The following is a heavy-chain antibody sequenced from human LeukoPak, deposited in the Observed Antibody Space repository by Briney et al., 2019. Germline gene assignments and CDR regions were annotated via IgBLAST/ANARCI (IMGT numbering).Heavy chain of an antibody. CDR1: GYTFTGYY. J-gene: IGHJ4*02. D-gene: IGHD2-2*01. Sequence: ASVKVSCKASGYTFTGYYMHWVRQAPGQGLEWMGRIIPILGLANYAQKSQGRVTITADKSTSTAYMELSSLRSEDTAVYYCATPRHDGSSTRSVVYFDYWGQGTLVTVSS. CDR3: ATPRHDGSSTRSVVYFDY. CDR2: IIPILGLA. V-gene: IGHV1-69*02.